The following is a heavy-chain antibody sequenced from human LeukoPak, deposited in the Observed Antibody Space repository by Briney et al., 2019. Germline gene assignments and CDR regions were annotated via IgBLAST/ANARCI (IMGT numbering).Heavy chain of an antibody. V-gene: IGHV7-4-1*02. J-gene: IGHJ4*02. CDR3: ARVVVVTAAYFDY. CDR2: INTNTANP. CDR1: GYTFISYA. Sequence: ASVKVSCKASGYTFISYAMNWVRQAPGQGLEWMGWINTNTANPTYAQGFTGRFVFSLDTSVSTAYLQISSLKAEDTAVYYCARVVVVTAAYFDYWGQGTLVTVSS. D-gene: IGHD2-21*02.